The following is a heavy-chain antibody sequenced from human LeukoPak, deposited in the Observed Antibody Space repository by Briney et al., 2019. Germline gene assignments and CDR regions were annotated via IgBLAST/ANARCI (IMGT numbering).Heavy chain of an antibody. CDR2: TYYRSKWYN. D-gene: IGHD6-13*01. V-gene: IGHV6-1*01. CDR1: GDSVSSNSAA. CDR3: ARADGTAAGTSPFDY. J-gene: IGHJ4*02. Sequence: SQTLSLTCALSGDSVSSNSAAWNWIRQSPSRGLEWLGRTYYRSKWYNDYAVSVKSRITINPDTSKNQFSLQLNSVTPEDTAVYYCARADGTAAGTSPFDYWGQGTLVTVSS.